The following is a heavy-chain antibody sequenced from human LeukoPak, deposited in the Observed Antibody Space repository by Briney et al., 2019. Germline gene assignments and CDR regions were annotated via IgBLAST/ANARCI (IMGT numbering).Heavy chain of an antibody. V-gene: IGHV3-23*01. D-gene: IGHD3-10*01. J-gene: IGHJ6*02. CDR3: AKNYESGRGVPYGMDV. CDR2: ISGSGGST. Sequence: GGSLRLSCAASGFPFSSYAMSWVRQAPGKGLEWVSAISGSGGSTYYADSVKGRFTISRDNSKNTLYLQMNSLRAEDTAVYYCAKNYESGRGVPYGMDVWGQGTTVTVSS. CDR1: GFPFSSYA.